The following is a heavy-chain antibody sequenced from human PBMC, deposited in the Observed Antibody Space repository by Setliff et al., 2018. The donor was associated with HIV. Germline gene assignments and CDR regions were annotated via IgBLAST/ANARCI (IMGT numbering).Heavy chain of an antibody. J-gene: IGHJ3*02. CDR1: GGSFSGYY. CDR2: INHSGST. Sequence: SETLSLTCAVYGGSFSGYYWSWIRQPPGKGLEWIGEINHSGSTNYNPSLNSRVNISVDTSKNQFSLQLSSVTAADTAVYYCAREATYYYDSSGYGDAFYIWRQGTMGTVSS. CDR3: AREATYYYDSSGYGDAFYI. V-gene: IGHV4-34*01. D-gene: IGHD3-22*01.